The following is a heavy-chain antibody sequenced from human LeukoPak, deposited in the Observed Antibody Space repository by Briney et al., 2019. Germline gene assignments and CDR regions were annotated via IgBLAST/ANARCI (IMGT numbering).Heavy chain of an antibody. D-gene: IGHD5-12*01. V-gene: IGHV4-38-2*02. Sequence: SETLSLTCTVSGYSISSGYYWGWIRQPPGKGLEWIGSIYHSGSTYYNPSLKSRVTMSVDTSKNQFSLKVTSLTAADTAVYYCARDATMMGNYFNYWGQGTLVTVSS. CDR2: IYHSGST. CDR1: GYSISSGYY. CDR3: ARDATMMGNYFNY. J-gene: IGHJ4*02.